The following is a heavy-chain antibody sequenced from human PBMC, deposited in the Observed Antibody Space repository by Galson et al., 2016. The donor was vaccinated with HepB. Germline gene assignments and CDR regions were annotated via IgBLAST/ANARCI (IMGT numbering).Heavy chain of an antibody. V-gene: IGHV3-23*01. D-gene: IGHD4/OR15-4a*01. Sequence: LRLSCAASGFSFSNYDMSWARQAPGKGPEWVSTISGSGAKTYYADSVKGRSTISRDNPENTVYLQMDSLKVEDTAIYYCVKAIPDANYISGCDYWGQGTLVTVPS. CDR3: VKAIPDANYISGCDY. CDR1: GFSFSNYD. CDR2: ISGSGAKT. J-gene: IGHJ4*02.